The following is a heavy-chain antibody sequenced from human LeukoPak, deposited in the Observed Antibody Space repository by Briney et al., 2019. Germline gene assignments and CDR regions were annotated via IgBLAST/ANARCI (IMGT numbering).Heavy chain of an antibody. D-gene: IGHD6-19*01. CDR1: GFTFSSYA. Sequence: GGSLRLSCAASGFTFSSYAMSWVRQAPGKGLEWVSAISGSGASTYYADSVKGRFTISRDNSKNTLYLQMNSLRAVDTAVYYCAKELSSGWLSHTFDYWGQGTLVTVSS. CDR3: AKELSSGWLSHTFDY. J-gene: IGHJ4*02. CDR2: ISGSGAST. V-gene: IGHV3-23*01.